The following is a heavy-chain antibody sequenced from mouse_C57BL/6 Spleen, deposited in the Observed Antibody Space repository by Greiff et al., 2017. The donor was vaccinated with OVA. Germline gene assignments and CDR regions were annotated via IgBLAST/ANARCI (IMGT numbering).Heavy chain of an antibody. CDR2: ISYDGSN. D-gene: IGHD4-1*01. V-gene: IGHV3-6*01. Sequence: VQLKESGPGLVKPSQSLSLTCSVTGYSITSGYYWNWIRQFPGNKLEWMGYISYDGSNNYNPSLKNRISITRDTSKNQFFLKLNSVTTEDTATYYCAREGNWDVAYWGQGTLVTVSA. J-gene: IGHJ3*01. CDR3: AREGNWDVAY. CDR1: GYSITSGYY.